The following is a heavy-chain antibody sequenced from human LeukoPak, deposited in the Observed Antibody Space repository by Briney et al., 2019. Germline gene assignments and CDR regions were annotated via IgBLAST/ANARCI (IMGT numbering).Heavy chain of an antibody. CDR3: ARFISAGVYYFDY. Sequence: SETLSLTCTVSGYSITNGYYGGWIRQPPGKGLEWIGSFYYSGNTYYNPSLKSRVSISVDTSKNQFSLKLSSVTAADTAVYYCARFISAGVYYFDYWGQGTLVTVSS. D-gene: IGHD2-15*01. V-gene: IGHV4-38-2*02. CDR1: GYSITNGYY. J-gene: IGHJ4*02. CDR2: FYYSGNT.